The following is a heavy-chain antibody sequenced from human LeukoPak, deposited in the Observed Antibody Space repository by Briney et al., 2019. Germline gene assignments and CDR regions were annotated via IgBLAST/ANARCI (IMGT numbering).Heavy chain of an antibody. D-gene: IGHD3-10*01. CDR2: ISAYNGNT. V-gene: IGHV1-18*01. J-gene: IGHJ4*02. CDR1: GYTFTSYG. Sequence: GASVKVSCKASGYTFTSYGISWVRQAPGQGLERMGWISAYNGNTNYAQKLQGRVTMTTDTSTSTAYMELRSLRSDDTAVYYCARDLEYYYGSGSYRYWGQGTLVTVSS. CDR3: ARDLEYYYGSGSYRY.